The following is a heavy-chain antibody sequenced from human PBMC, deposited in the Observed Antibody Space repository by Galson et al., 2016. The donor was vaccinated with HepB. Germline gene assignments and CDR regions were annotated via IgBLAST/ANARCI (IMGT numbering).Heavy chain of an antibody. CDR3: ARDYNGVLY. CDR2: IYDSGYT. Sequence: ETLSLTCTVSGGSISRYYWTWMRRPPGKGLEWIGYIYDSGYTNYDPSLQSRVTISVDPSKNQFSLKLRSVTAADTAVYYCARDYNGVLYWGQGTLVTVSS. CDR1: GGSISRYY. J-gene: IGHJ4*02. D-gene: IGHD3-10*01. V-gene: IGHV4-59*01.